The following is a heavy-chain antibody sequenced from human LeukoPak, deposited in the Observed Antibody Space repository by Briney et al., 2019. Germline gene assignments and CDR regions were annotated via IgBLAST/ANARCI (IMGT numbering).Heavy chain of an antibody. CDR3: ARDARGYSYGNWFDP. CDR2: ISYDRSNK. D-gene: IGHD5-18*01. V-gene: IGHV3-30-3*01. J-gene: IGHJ5*02. Sequence: PGGSLRLSCAASGFTFSSYAMHWVRQAPGKGLEWVAVISYDRSNKYYADSVKGRFTISRDNSKNTLYLQMNSLRAEDTAVYYCARDARGYSYGNWFDPWGQGTLVTVSS. CDR1: GFTFSSYA.